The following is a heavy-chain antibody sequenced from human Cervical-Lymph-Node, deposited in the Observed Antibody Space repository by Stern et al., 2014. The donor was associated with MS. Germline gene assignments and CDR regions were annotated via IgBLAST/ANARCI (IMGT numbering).Heavy chain of an antibody. CDR3: ARDRLSGGWFLQH. J-gene: IGHJ1*01. CDR1: GFTFSAYY. D-gene: IGHD6-19*01. V-gene: IGHV3-11*01. Sequence: VQLVESGGGLGKPGGSLRISCATSGFTFSAYYMNWLRQAPGKVLEWIACISGSGDNIHYIDSVKCRVNISRDNVKNTLYLQMNSLRAEDTAIYYCARDRLSGGWFLQHWGQGTLVTVSS. CDR2: ISGSGDNI.